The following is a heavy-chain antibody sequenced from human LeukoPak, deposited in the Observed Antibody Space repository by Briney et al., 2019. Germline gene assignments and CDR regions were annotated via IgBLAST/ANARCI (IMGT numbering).Heavy chain of an antibody. V-gene: IGHV4-34*01. D-gene: IGHD5-24*01. CDR1: GGSFSDYY. CDR3: ASVALATSNFNY. CDR2: INHSGIT. Sequence: SETLSLTCTVYGGSFSDYYWSWIRQPPGKGLEWIGEINHSGITNHNPSLKSRVTISVDTSKNEISLKVTSVSAADTAVYYCASVALATSNFNYWGQGILVTVSS. J-gene: IGHJ4*02.